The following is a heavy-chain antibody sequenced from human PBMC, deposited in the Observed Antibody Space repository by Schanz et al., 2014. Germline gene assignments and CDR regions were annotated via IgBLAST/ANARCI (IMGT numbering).Heavy chain of an antibody. CDR2: ISSSSSYT. D-gene: IGHD2-2*01. V-gene: IGHV3-11*05. CDR1: GFTFFGSFA. CDR3: AKVAPAATYLDS. Sequence: VRLVESGGGLVQPGGSLRLSCVASGFTFFGSFAMSWVRQAPGKGLEWVSYISSSSSYTNYADSVKGRFTISRDNAKNSLFLQMNSLSAEDTAVYYCAKVAPAATYLDSWGLGTLVTVSS. J-gene: IGHJ4*02.